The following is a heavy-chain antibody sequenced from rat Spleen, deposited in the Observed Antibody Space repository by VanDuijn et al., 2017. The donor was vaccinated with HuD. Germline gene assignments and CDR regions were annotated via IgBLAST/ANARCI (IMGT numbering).Heavy chain of an antibody. CDR1: GFTFSDYY. CDR2: VSSDGVNT. CDR3: AVAGYGY. J-gene: IGHJ2*01. D-gene: IGHD1-7*01. Sequence: EVQLVESDGGLVQPGRSLKLSCAASGFTFSDYYMAWVRQAPGKGLEWVSSVSSDGVNTYYPDSVKGRFTISRDNAENIVYLQMNSLKCEDTATYYCAVAGYGYWGQGVMVTVSS. V-gene: IGHV5-25*01.